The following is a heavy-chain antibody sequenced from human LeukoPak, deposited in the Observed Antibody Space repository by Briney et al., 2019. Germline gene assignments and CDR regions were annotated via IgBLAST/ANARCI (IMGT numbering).Heavy chain of an antibody. D-gene: IGHD6-19*01. Sequence: PGGSLRLSCAASGFTFSNAWMSWVRQAPGKGLEWVGRIKSKTDGGTTDYAAPVKGRFTISRDNAKNSLYLQMNSLRAEDTAVYYCARVARGIAVAGPALDYWGQGTPVTVSS. V-gene: IGHV3-15*01. CDR1: GFTFSNAW. CDR2: IKSKTDGGTT. CDR3: ARVARGIAVAGPALDY. J-gene: IGHJ4*02.